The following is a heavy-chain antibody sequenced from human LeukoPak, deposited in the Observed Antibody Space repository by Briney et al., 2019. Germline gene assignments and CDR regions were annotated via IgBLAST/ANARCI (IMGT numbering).Heavy chain of an antibody. J-gene: IGHJ4*02. CDR3: ARVRYDILTGYYD. Sequence: SETLSLTCTVSGGSISSYYWSWIRQPAGKGLEWIGRIYTSGSTNYNASLKSRVTISVDTSKNQFSLKLSSVTAADTAVYYCARVRYDILTGYYDWGQGTLVTVSS. CDR2: IYTSGST. D-gene: IGHD3-9*01. CDR1: GGSISSYY. V-gene: IGHV4-4*07.